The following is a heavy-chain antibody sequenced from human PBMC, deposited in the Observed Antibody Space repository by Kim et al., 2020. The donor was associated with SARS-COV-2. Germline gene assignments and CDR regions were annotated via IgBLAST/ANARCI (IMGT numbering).Heavy chain of an antibody. Sequence: NGGRISYAGSGKGRFIISRENSKNTLYLEMGSRRVEDTALYYCARSRWSDYWGQGTLVTVSS. J-gene: IGHJ4*02. D-gene: IGHD2-8*01. CDR2: NGGRI. CDR3: ARSRWSDY. V-gene: IGHV3-23*01.